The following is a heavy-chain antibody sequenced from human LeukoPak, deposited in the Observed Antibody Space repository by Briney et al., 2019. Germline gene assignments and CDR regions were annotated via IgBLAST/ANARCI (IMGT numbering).Heavy chain of an antibody. J-gene: IGHJ4*02. CDR1: RFTFSSYS. CDR3: ARDPDSGWDEVRYFDY. Sequence: GGTLRLSSASSRFTFSSYSMNWVRPAPGKGLEWVSSITSSSSYIYYANSVKGRLTISRENAKKSLYLQMNSLRAEDTAVYYCARDPDSGWDEVRYFDYWGQGTLVTVSS. CDR2: ITSSSSYI. D-gene: IGHD6-19*01. V-gene: IGHV3-21*01.